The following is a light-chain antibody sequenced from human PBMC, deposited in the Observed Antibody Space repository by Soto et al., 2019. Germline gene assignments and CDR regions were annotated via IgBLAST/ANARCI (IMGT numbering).Light chain of an antibody. CDR2: GAS. J-gene: IGKJ1*01. Sequence: PGERATLSCRASQSVSVRYLAWYQQKPGQSPRLLIYGASTRATGIPDRFSGSGSGTDFTLTISRLEPEDFAVYYCQQYGSSLPWTFGQGTTVEMK. CDR3: QQYGSSLPWT. V-gene: IGKV3-20*01. CDR1: QSVSVRY.